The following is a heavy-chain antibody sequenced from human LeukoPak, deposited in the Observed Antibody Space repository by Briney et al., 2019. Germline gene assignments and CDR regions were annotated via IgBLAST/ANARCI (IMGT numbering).Heavy chain of an antibody. CDR1: GGSISSYY. D-gene: IGHD1-26*01. V-gene: IGHV4-4*07. CDR2: IYTSGST. J-gene: IGHJ5*02. CDR3: ARDRTSGSYYWFDL. Sequence: PSETLSLTCTVSGGSISSYYWSWIRQPAGKGLEWIGRIYTSGSTNYNPSPKSRVTMSVDTAKNQFSLKLSSVTAADTAVYCCARDRTSGSYYWFDLWGQGTLVTVSS.